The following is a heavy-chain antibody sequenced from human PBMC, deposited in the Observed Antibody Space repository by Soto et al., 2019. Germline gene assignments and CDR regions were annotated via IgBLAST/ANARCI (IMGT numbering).Heavy chain of an antibody. J-gene: IGHJ4*02. CDR3: AKEHSSSWASAT. Sequence: EVQLLESGGGLVQPGGSLRLSCAGSGFTSSYGMSWVRQAPGKGLAWLSFISGSGGTTHYADSVKGRFTVSRDNSKNTRYLQMISLTADDTAVYYCAKEHSSSWASATWGQGTLVTVSS. D-gene: IGHD3-22*01. CDR2: ISGSGGTT. CDR1: GFTSSYG. V-gene: IGHV3-23*01.